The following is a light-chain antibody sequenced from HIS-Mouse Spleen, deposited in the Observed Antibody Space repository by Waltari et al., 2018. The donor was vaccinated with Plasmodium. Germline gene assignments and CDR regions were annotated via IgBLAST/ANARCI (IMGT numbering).Light chain of an antibody. J-gene: IGLJ3*02. CDR1: SSDVGSYNR. CDR2: EVS. CDR3: SSYTSSSWV. Sequence: QSALTQPPSVSGSPGQSVTISCTGTSSDVGSYNRVSWYQQPPGTAPKLMFYEVSNRPSGVPDRFSGSKSGNTASLTISGLQAEDEADYYCSSYTSSSWVFGGGTKLTVL. V-gene: IGLV2-18*02.